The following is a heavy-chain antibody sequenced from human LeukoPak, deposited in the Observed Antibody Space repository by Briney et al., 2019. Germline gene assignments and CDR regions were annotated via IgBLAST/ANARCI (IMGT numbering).Heavy chain of an antibody. CDR3: ARSPIAARPSDAFDI. Sequence: GASVKVSCKASGYTFTSYYMHWVRQAPGQGLEWMGIINPSGGSTSYAQEFQGRVTMTRDTSTSTVYMELSSLRSEDTAVYYCARSPIAARPSDAFDIWGQGTMVTVSS. J-gene: IGHJ3*02. CDR2: INPSGGST. V-gene: IGHV1-46*01. D-gene: IGHD6-6*01. CDR1: GYTFTSYY.